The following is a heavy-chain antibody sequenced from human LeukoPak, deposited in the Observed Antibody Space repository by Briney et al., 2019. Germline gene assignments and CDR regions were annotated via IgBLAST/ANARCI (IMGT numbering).Heavy chain of an antibody. CDR2: INPNSGGT. CDR3: ATCSSTSCYFRANWFDP. V-gene: IGHV1-2*02. Sequence: ASVKVSCKAPGYTFTGYYMHWVRQAPGQGLEGMGWINPNSGGTNYAQKFQGRVTMTRDTSISTAYMELSRLRSDDTAVYYCATCSSTSCYFRANWFDPWGQGTLVTVSS. CDR1: GYTFTGYY. J-gene: IGHJ5*02. D-gene: IGHD2-2*01.